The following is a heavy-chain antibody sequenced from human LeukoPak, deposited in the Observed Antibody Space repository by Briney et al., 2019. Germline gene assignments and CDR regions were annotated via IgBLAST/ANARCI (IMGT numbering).Heavy chain of an antibody. CDR1: GGSISSGDYY. J-gene: IGHJ4*02. Sequence: SQTLSLTCTVSGGSISSGDYYWSWIRQPPGKGLEWVGYIYYSGTTYYNPSLKGRGTISVDTSKNQFSLKLSSVTAADTAVYYCARENGELSLYALDYWGQGTLVTVSS. D-gene: IGHD3-16*02. CDR2: IYYSGTT. CDR3: ARENGELSLYALDY. V-gene: IGHV4-30-4*01.